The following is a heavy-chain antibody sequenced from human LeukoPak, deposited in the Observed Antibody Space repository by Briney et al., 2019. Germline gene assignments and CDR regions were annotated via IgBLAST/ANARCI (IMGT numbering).Heavy chain of an antibody. V-gene: IGHV3-33*01. CDR3: ARSNSSGWFGRDNWFDP. CDR1: GFTFSSYG. J-gene: IGHJ5*02. D-gene: IGHD6-19*01. Sequence: GGSLRLSCAASGFTFSSYGMHWVRQAPGKGLEWVAVIWYDGSSKYYADSVKGRFTISRDNSKNTLYLQMNSLRAEDTAVYYCARSNSSGWFGRDNWFDPWGQGTLVTVSS. CDR2: IWYDGSSK.